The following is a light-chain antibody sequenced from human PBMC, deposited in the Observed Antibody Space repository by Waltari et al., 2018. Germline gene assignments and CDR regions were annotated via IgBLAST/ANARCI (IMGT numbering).Light chain of an antibody. CDR2: AAS. Sequence: DIQMTQSPSSLSASVGDRVTITCRASQSISSYLNWYQQKPGKAPKLLIYAASSLQGGVPSRFSGSGSETDFTLTISSLQPEDFATYYCQQSYSTPLTFGPGTKVEIK. CDR1: QSISSY. V-gene: IGKV1-39*01. CDR3: QQSYSTPLT. J-gene: IGKJ3*01.